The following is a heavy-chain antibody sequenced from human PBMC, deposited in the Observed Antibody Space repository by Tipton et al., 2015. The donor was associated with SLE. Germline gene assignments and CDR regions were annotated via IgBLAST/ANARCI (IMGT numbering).Heavy chain of an antibody. CDR3: ARLRKPYTYGSGGYYIDY. D-gene: IGHD3-3*01. CDR2: MYYSGIT. J-gene: IGHJ4*02. Sequence: TLSLTCSVSGGSIRTYYWSWIRQTPGKGLEWIGYMYYSGITNYNPSLYSRVSISVDTSRNQFSLKMNSVTAADTAVYHCARLRKPYTYGSGGYYIDYWGQGTLVTVSS. CDR1: GGSIRTYY. V-gene: IGHV4-59*12.